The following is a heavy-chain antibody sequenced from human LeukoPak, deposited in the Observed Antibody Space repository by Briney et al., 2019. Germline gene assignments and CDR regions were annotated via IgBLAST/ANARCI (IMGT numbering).Heavy chain of an antibody. V-gene: IGHV3-30*02. Sequence: GGSLRLSCAASGCTFSSYGLHWVRQAPGKGLEWVAFIRYYATGQYYADSVTGRFTISRDNSKSMLYLQMNSLRPEDTAMYYCAKIGPIVGDVVYFWGQGTLVTVSS. D-gene: IGHD1-26*01. J-gene: IGHJ4*02. CDR1: GCTFSSYG. CDR3: AKIGPIVGDVVYF. CDR2: IRYYATGQ.